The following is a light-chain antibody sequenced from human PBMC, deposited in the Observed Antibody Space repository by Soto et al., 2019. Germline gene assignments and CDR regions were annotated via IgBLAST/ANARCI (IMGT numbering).Light chain of an antibody. CDR2: GTS. Sequence: EIVLTQSPGTLSVSPGEGVTLSCRASQNVNTNLAWLQQKPGQAPRLLISGTSSRATGIPDRFSGSGSGTDFTLTISNLQSEDFAVYYCQQYESGPPVTFGQGTKVDIK. J-gene: IGKJ2*01. CDR1: QNVNTN. V-gene: IGKV3D-15*01. CDR3: QQYESGPPVT.